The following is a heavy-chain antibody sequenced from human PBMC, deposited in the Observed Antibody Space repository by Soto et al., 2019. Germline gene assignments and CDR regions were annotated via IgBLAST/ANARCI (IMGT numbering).Heavy chain of an antibody. CDR2: IYPGDSDT. V-gene: IGHV5-51*01. CDR3: AARVQNPGNYYYGMDV. D-gene: IGHD6-13*01. Sequence: EAQLVQSGAEVKKPGESLKISCKGSGYSFTSYWIGWVRQMPGKGLDWMGIIYPGDSDTRYSPSFQGQVTISAATSSSPAYLQWSSRKASDPAWYYGAARVQNPGNYYYGMDVWGQGTTVTVSS. CDR1: GYSFTSYW. J-gene: IGHJ6*02.